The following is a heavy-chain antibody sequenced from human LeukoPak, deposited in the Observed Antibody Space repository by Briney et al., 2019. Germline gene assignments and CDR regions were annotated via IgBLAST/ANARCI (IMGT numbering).Heavy chain of an antibody. CDR2: IYYSGST. CDR1: GGSISSYY. Sequence: SETLSLTCTVSGGSISSYYWSWIRQPPGKGLEWIGYIYYSGSTNYNPSLKSRVTISVDTSKNQFSLKLSSVTAADTAVYYCARDRQGWLSWGQGTLVTVSS. D-gene: IGHD3-10*01. J-gene: IGHJ5*02. V-gene: IGHV4-59*01. CDR3: ARDRQGWLS.